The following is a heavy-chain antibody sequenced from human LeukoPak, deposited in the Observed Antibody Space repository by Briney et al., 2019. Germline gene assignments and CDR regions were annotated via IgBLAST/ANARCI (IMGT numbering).Heavy chain of an antibody. CDR1: GFTFSNYA. CDR2: ILGSGGST. Sequence: GASLRLSCAASGFTFSNYAMSWVRRPPGKGLKGVSAILGSGGSTYYADSVKGRFTVSRDNSKSTLYLQMNSLRAEDTALYYCAKWGDYDVLTGYYVPDYWGQGTLVTVSS. CDR3: AKWGDYDVLTGYYVPDY. J-gene: IGHJ4*02. D-gene: IGHD3-9*01. V-gene: IGHV3-23*01.